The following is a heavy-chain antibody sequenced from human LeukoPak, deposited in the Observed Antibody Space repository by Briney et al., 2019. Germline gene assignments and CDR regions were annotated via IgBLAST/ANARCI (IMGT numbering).Heavy chain of an antibody. Sequence: PGGSLRLSCAASGFTFSSYSMNWVRQAPGKGLEWVSYISSSGTTISYAQSVKGRFTITRDNAQNSLTLHMNTLRADDTAVYYCAKDGGTHFDHWGQGTLVTASS. D-gene: IGHD1-26*01. CDR3: AKDGGTHFDH. CDR2: ISSSGTTI. V-gene: IGHV3-48*01. J-gene: IGHJ4*02. CDR1: GFTFSSYS.